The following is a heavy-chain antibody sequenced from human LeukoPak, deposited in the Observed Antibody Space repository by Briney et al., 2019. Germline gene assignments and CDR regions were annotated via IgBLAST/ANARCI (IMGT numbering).Heavy chain of an antibody. D-gene: IGHD3-10*01. CDR2: ISGSGEDT. CDR3: ASGTYRLGDY. Sequence: PGGSLRLSCEASGFGFSTYAMSWVRQAPGKGLEWVAGISGSGEDTHYAHSVKGRFRISRDNSKNTLYLQMNSLRSEDTAIYYCASGTYRLGDYWGQGTLVPVSS. CDR1: GFGFSTYA. J-gene: IGHJ4*02. V-gene: IGHV3-23*01.